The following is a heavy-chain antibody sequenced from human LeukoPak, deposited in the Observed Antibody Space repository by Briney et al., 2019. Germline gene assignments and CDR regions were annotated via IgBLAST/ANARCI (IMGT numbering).Heavy chain of an antibody. Sequence: TGGSLRLSCAASGFTFSNDAMTWVRQAPGKGLEWVSGITGNSGSTFYADSVKGRFTISRDNSKNTLYLQMNSLRAEDTAIYYCAKEPLVRYFDYWGQGALVTVSS. V-gene: IGHV3-23*01. CDR3: AKEPLVRYFDY. J-gene: IGHJ4*02. CDR1: GFTFSNDA. CDR2: ITGNSGST. D-gene: IGHD3-10*02.